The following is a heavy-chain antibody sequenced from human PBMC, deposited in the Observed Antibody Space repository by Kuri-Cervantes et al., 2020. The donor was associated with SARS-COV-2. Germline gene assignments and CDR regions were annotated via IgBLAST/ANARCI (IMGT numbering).Heavy chain of an antibody. CDR2: IKQDGSEK. CDR3: ARQSVVASDD. Sequence: GESLKISCAASGFTFSSYWMSWVRQAPGKGLEWVANIKQDGSEKYYVDSVKGRFTISRDNAKNSLYLQMNSLRAEDTAVYYCARQSVVASDDWGQGTLVTVSS. CDR1: GFTFSSYW. V-gene: IGHV3-7*01. J-gene: IGHJ4*02. D-gene: IGHD2-15*01.